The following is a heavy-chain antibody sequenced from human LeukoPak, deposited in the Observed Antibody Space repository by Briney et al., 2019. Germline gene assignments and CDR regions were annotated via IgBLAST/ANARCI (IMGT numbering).Heavy chain of an antibody. CDR2: IYYSGNT. CDR3: AREGDYSFDY. Sequence: SETLSLTCTVSGGSISNYYWGWIRQAPGKGLEWIGSIYYSGNTYYNSSLKSRVTISVDTSKNQFFLKLSSVTAADTAVYYCAREGDYSFDYWGQGTLVTVSS. CDR1: GGSISNYY. V-gene: IGHV4-39*07. D-gene: IGHD2-21*02. J-gene: IGHJ4*02.